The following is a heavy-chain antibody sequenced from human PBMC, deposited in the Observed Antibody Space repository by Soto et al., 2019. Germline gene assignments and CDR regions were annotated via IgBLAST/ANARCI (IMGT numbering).Heavy chain of an antibody. CDR2: INHSGST. CDR3: ASWVGYCSGSTCSDAFDI. V-gene: IGHV4-34*01. J-gene: IGHJ3*02. Sequence: PSETLSLTCAVYGGSFSGYYWSWIRQPPGKGLEWIGEINHSGSTNYNPSLKSRVTISVDTSKNQFSLKLSSVTAEDTAVYYCASWVGYCSGSTCSDAFDIWGQGTMVTVSS. D-gene: IGHD2-15*01. CDR1: GGSFSGYY.